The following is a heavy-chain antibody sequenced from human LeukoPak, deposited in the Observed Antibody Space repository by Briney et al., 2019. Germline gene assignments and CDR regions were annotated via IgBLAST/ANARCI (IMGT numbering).Heavy chain of an antibody. J-gene: IGHJ5*02. CDR2: ISHSGST. Sequence: PSETLSLTCAVYGGSFTSYYWSWIRQPPGKGLEWIGEISHSGSTNYNPSLKSRVTISVDTSKNQFSLKLSSVTAADTAVYYCARHGTSGTNLNWFDPWGQGTLVTVSS. CDR1: GGSFTSYY. CDR3: ARHGTSGTNLNWFDP. V-gene: IGHV4-34*01. D-gene: IGHD1-1*01.